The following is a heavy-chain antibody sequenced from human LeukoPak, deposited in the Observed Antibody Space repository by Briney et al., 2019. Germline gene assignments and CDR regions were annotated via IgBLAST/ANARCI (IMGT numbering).Heavy chain of an antibody. V-gene: IGHV1-18*01. CDR3: ARVKNQYYYGSGSYYNRIIDY. J-gene: IGHJ4*02. D-gene: IGHD3-10*01. CDR2: ISAYNGNT. Sequence: ASVKVSCKASGYTFTSYGISWVRQAPRQGLEWMGWISAYNGNTNYAQKLQGRVTMTTDTSTSTAYMELRSLRSDDTAVYYCARVKNQYYYGSGSYYNRIIDYWGQGTLVTVSS. CDR1: GYTFTSYG.